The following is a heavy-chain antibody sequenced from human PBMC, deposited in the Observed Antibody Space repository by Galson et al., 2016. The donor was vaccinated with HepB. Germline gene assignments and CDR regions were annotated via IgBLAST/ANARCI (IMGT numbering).Heavy chain of an antibody. V-gene: IGHV1-24*01. D-gene: IGHD3-16*01. J-gene: IGHJ4*02. CDR3: GTHFGVQIVFDY. CDR2: FDAEDGDT. CDR1: GYSLTDFS. Sequence: SVKVSCKVSGYSLTDFSIHWVRQAPGKGLEWMGGFDAEDGDTVYAQKFQGRITMTEDTSTDTAYMELTSLTSEDTAVYFCGTHFGVQIVFDYWGQGSPVTVSS.